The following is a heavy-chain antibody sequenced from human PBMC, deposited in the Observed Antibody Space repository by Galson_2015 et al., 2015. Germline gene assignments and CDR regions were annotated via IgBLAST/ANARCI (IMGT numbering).Heavy chain of an antibody. CDR2: IYSSGTT. D-gene: IGHD5-12*01. CDR3: ARRYVPNKFSHAFDL. CDR1: GDSLSIYY. Sequence: SETLSLTCPVSGDSLSIYYWNWIRQPPGKGLEWIGHIYSSGTTDYSPSLESRVTMSIDTSKNQFSLRLTSLTAADTAVYYCARRYVPNKFSHAFDLWSQGTMVTVSS. V-gene: IGHV4-59*08. J-gene: IGHJ3*01.